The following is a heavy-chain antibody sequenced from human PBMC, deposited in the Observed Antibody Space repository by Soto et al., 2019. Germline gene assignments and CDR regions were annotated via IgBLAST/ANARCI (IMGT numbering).Heavy chain of an antibody. CDR3: ATAVDTAMVAFDY. D-gene: IGHD5-18*01. V-gene: IGHV1-24*01. J-gene: IGHJ4*02. Sequence: ASVKVSFKVSGYTLPELSMHCVRQSPGKGLEWMGGFDPEDGETIYAQKFQGRVTMTEDTSTDTAYMELSSLRSEDTAVYYCATAVDTAMVAFDYWGQGTLVTVS. CDR1: GYTLPELS. CDR2: FDPEDGET.